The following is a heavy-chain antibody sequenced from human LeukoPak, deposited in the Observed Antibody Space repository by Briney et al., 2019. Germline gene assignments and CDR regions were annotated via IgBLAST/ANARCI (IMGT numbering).Heavy chain of an antibody. CDR2: MNPNSGNT. D-gene: IGHD3-10*01. CDR1: GYTFTSYD. J-gene: IGHJ5*02. Sequence: ASVKVSCKASGYTFTSYDINWVRQATGQGLEWMGWMNPNSGNTGYAQKFQGRVTMTRNTSISTAYKELSSLRSEDTAVYYCARRGITMVRGVPRNWFDPWGQGTLVTVSS. V-gene: IGHV1-8*01. CDR3: ARRGITMVRGVPRNWFDP.